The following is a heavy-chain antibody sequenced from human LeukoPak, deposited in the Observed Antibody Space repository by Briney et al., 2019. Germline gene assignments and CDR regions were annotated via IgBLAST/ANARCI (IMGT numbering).Heavy chain of an antibody. V-gene: IGHV4-30-4*08. CDR3: ARDRFGIVGAPETFDY. J-gene: IGHJ4*02. CDR2: IYYSGST. CDR1: GGSISSGDYY. Sequence: SETLSPTCTVSGGSISSGDYYWSWIRQPPGKGLEWIGYIYYSGSTYYNPSLKSRVTISVDTSKNQFSLKLSSVTPEDTAVYYCARDRFGIVGAPETFDYWGQGTLVTVSS. D-gene: IGHD1-26*01.